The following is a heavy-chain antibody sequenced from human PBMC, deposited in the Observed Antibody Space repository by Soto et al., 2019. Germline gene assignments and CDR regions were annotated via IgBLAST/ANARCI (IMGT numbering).Heavy chain of an antibody. V-gene: IGHV4-34*01. D-gene: IGHD2-2*01. CDR3: ARGHIVVVPAAMYWFDP. CDR2: INHSGST. J-gene: IGHJ5*02. Sequence: TSETLSLTCAVYGGSFSGYYWSWIRQPPGKGLEWIGEINHSGSTNYNPSLKSRVTISVDTSKNQFSLKLSSVTAADTAVYYCARGHIVVVPAAMYWFDPWGQGTLVTVSS. CDR1: GGSFSGYY.